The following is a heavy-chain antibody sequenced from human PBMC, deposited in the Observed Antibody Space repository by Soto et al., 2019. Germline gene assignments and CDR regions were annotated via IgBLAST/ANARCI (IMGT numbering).Heavy chain of an antibody. CDR2: ISYDGSNQ. Sequence: GGCLRLSCAASGFTFNIYGMHWVRQAPDKGLEWVALISYDGSNQYYADSVKGRFTISRDNSKITLFLQMNSLRADDTAVYYCAKDQASGQGSFDSWGQGTLVTVSS. CDR3: AKDQASGQGSFDS. V-gene: IGHV3-30*18. CDR1: GFTFNIYG. J-gene: IGHJ4*02.